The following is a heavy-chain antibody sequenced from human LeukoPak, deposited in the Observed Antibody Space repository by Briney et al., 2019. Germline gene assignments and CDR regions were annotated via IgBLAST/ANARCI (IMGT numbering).Heavy chain of an antibody. Sequence: SGTLSLTCTVSGGSISSYYWSWIRQPPGKGLEWIGYIYYSGSTNYNPSLKSRVTISVDTSKNQFSLKLSSVTAADTAVYYCARATYYYDSSGYYGFDYWGQGTLVTVSS. CDR1: GGSISSYY. J-gene: IGHJ4*02. CDR2: IYYSGST. V-gene: IGHV4-59*01. CDR3: ARATYYYDSSGYYGFDY. D-gene: IGHD3-22*01.